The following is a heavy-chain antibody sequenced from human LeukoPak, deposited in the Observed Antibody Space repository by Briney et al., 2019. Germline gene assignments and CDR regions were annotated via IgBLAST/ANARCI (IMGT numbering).Heavy chain of an antibody. D-gene: IGHD3-9*01. CDR2: ISSSGDST. J-gene: IGHJ4*02. V-gene: IGHV3-23*01. Sequence: GGSLRLSCAASGFDFSSRIMSWVRQAPGEGLEWVSSISSSGDSTYYRDSVKGRFTISRDNSKNTLYLQMSSLRVEDTAAYYCGHMTGFDYWGQGSLVTVSS. CDR1: GFDFSSRI. CDR3: GHMTGFDY.